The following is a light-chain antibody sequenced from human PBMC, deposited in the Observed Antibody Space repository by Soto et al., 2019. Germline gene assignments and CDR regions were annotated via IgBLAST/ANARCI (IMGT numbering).Light chain of an antibody. CDR2: GVF. J-gene: IGKJ2*01. Sequence: ETVLTQSPGTVSLSPGERATLSCTTIQSGRSNYLAWDQQKPGQAPRLLIYGVFSRATGIPDRFSGSGSGTDFTLTISGLEPEDSAVYYCQHYDGSPRTFGQGTKLEI. CDR1: QSGRSNY. V-gene: IGKV3-20*01. CDR3: QHYDGSPRT.